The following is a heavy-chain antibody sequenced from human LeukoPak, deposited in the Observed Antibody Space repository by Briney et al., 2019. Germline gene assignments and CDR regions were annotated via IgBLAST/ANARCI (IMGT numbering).Heavy chain of an antibody. J-gene: IGHJ4*02. CDR1: GFTFSSYS. V-gene: IGHV3-21*01. Sequence: GGSLRLSCAASGFTFSSYSMNWVRQAPGKGLEWVSSISSSSYIYYADSVKGRFTISRDNAKNSLYLQMNSLRAEDTAVYYCARDIPVGATSEAFDYWGQGTLVTVSS. CDR3: ARDIPVGATSEAFDY. CDR2: ISSSSYI. D-gene: IGHD1-26*01.